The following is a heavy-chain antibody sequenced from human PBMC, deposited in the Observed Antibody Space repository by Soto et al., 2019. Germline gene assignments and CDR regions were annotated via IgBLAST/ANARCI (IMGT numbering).Heavy chain of an antibody. V-gene: IGHV1-69*13. Sequence: SVKVCCKASGVTFSSYAISWVRQAPGQGLEWMGGIIPIFGTANYAQKFQGRVTITADESTSTAYMELSSLRSEDTAVYYCASGDYGDYVRYYYGMDVWGQGTTVTVSS. CDR3: ASGDYGDYVRYYYGMDV. D-gene: IGHD4-17*01. J-gene: IGHJ6*02. CDR1: GVTFSSYA. CDR2: IIPIFGTA.